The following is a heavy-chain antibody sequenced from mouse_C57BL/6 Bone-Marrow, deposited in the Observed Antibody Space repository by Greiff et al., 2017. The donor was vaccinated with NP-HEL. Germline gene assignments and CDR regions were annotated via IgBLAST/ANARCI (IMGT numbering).Heavy chain of an antibody. CDR1: GFHFTDYY. Sequence: VQLQQPGAELVKPGASVKLSCPASGFHFTDYYMHWVKQRPEQGLEWIGRIDPEDGETKYAPKFPGKATITAATSSNTAYLQSSSLAAEDTAVYYCARDSNYCDYGGQGTALTVTA. CDR2: IDPEDGET. J-gene: IGHJ2*01. CDR3: ARDSNYCDY. V-gene: IGHV14-2*01.